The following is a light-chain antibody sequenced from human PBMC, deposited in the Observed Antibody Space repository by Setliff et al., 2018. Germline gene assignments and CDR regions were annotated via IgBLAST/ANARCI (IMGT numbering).Light chain of an antibody. J-gene: IGKJ5*01. CDR1: QSVSSSY. V-gene: IGKV3-20*01. CDR2: GAS. CDR3: QQYGSSWIT. Sequence: SPGTLSLSPGERATLSCRASQSVSSSYLAWYQQKPGQAPRLLINGASSRATGIPDRFSGSGSGTDFTLTISRLEPEDFAVYYCQQYGSSWITFGQGTRLEIK.